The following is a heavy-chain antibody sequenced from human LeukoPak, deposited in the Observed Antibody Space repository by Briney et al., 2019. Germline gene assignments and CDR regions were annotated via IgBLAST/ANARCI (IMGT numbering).Heavy chain of an antibody. J-gene: IGHJ4*02. V-gene: IGHV1-58*01. D-gene: IGHD2-15*01. CDR2: IVIGSGHT. CDR3: AAWAHCSTNTCYPPFDS. CDR1: GFTVSTSA. Sequence: SVKLSCTPSGFTVSTSAVQWVRQARGQRLEWMGWIVIGSGHTKYEQNFQQRVTITRDTSTSTTYMELSSLRSEDTAVYFCAAWAHCSTNTCYPPFDSWGQGTLVTVAS.